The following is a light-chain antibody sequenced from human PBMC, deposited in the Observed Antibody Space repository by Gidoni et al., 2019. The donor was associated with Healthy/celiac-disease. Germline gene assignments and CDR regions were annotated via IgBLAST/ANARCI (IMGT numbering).Light chain of an antibody. CDR1: SSAVGGYNS. CDR3: SSYTSISTLV. CDR2: DVR. Sequence: QSALTQPASVSGSPGQSITISCTGPSSAVGGYNSVSWYQQHPGKAPKLMMYDVRNRPSGVSNRFSGSKSGNTSSLTISGLQSEDEADYYCSSYTSISTLVFGGGTKLTVL. J-gene: IGLJ2*01. V-gene: IGLV2-14*01.